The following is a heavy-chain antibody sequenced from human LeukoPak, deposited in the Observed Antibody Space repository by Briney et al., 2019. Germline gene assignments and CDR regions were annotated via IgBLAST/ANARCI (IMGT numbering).Heavy chain of an antibody. CDR2: IYYSGGT. CDR1: GDSINGYF. CDR3: GRFPPPGTYRHGFDF. Sequence: SETLSLTCTVSGDSINGYFWSWIRQPPGKGLEWIGYIYYSGGTNYNPSLKSRVTISVDTSKNQFSLKLSSVSAADTAVYYCGRFPPPGTYRHGFDFWGQGTLVSVSS. V-gene: IGHV4-59*12. J-gene: IGHJ4*01. D-gene: IGHD1-14*01.